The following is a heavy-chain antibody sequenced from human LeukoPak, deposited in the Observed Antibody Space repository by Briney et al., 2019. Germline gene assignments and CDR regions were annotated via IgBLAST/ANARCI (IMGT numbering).Heavy chain of an antibody. CDR1: GFTFNSYT. Sequence: PGGSLRLSCTASGFTFNSYTMNWVRQAPGKGLEWVSSISSGSTYRYYADSVKGRFTICRDNAENSLFLQMDSLRAEDTALYYCARDSERRDGFSLYFFDYWGRGTLVTVSS. V-gene: IGHV3-21*01. CDR3: ARDSERRDGFSLYFFDY. CDR2: ISSGSTYR. J-gene: IGHJ4*02. D-gene: IGHD5-24*01.